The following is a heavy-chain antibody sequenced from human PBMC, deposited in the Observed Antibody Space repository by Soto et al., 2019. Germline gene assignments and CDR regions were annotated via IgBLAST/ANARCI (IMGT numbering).Heavy chain of an antibody. J-gene: IGHJ3*02. D-gene: IGHD3-10*01. Sequence: EVQLLESGGGLVQPGGSLRLSCAASGFTFSSYAMSWVRQAPGKGLEWVSAISGSGGSTYYADSVKCRFTISRDNSKNTKYLQMNSQRAEDNDVYYSTNVTTMVPAVTDDAIDNWGQGTM. V-gene: IGHV3-23*01. CDR1: GFTFSSYA. CDR2: ISGSGGST. CDR3: TNVTTMVPAVTDDAIDN.